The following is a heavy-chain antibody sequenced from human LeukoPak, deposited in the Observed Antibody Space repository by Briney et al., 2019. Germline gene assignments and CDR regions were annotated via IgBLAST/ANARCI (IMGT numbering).Heavy chain of an antibody. CDR1: GFTFSSYS. D-gene: IGHD5-18*01. Sequence: GGSLRLSCAASGFTFSSYSMNWVRQAPGKGLEWVSSISSSSSYIYYADSVKGRFTISGDNAKNSLYLQMNSLRVEDTAVYYCARTYGGYSYGYGFDYWGQGTLVTVSS. CDR2: ISSSSSYI. J-gene: IGHJ4*02. V-gene: IGHV3-21*01. CDR3: ARTYGGYSYGYGFDY.